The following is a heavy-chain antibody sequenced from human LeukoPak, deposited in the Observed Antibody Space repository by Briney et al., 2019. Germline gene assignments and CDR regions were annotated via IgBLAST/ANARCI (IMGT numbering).Heavy chain of an antibody. Sequence: SETLSLTCTVSGVSISSGDYYWSWIRQPPGKGLEWIGYIYYSGSTYYNPSLKSRVTISVDTSKNQFSLKLSSVTAADTAVYYCARVVVVSATLKDWFDPWGQGILVTVSS. CDR2: IYYSGST. V-gene: IGHV4-30-4*01. D-gene: IGHD2-15*01. CDR3: ARVVVVSATLKDWFDP. CDR1: GVSISSGDYY. J-gene: IGHJ5*02.